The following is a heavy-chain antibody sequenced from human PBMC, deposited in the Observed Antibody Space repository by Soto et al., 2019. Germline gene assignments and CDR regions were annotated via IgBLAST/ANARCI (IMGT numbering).Heavy chain of an antibody. Sequence: QVQLVQSGAEVKKPGSSVKVSCKASGGTFSNHAISWVRQAPGQGLEWMGGFIPIFATANYAQKFQGRVTITADESTSTVYMELSSLRSEDTAVYYCARDLSVVATGSLGWGQETLVTVSS. CDR2: FIPIFATA. CDR1: GGTFSNHA. J-gene: IGHJ4*02. D-gene: IGHD6-13*01. V-gene: IGHV1-69*12. CDR3: ARDLSVVATGSLG.